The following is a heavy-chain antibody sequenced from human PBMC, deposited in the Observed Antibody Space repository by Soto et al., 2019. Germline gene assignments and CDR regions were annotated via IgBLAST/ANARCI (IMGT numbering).Heavy chain of an antibody. J-gene: IGHJ6*02. V-gene: IGHV6-1*01. CDR2: TYYRSKWYN. CDR3: ARGPSPYSGSYYYYGMDV. Sequence: SQTLSLTCAISGDSVSSNSAARNWIRQSPSRGLEWLGRTYYRSKWYNDYAVSVKSRITINPDTSKNQFSLQLNSVTPEDTAVYYCARGPSPYSGSYYYYGMDVWGQGTTVTVSS. CDR1: GDSVSSNSAA. D-gene: IGHD1-26*01.